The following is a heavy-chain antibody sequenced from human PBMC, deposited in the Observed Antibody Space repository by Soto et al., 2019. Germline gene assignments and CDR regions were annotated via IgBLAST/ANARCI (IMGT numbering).Heavy chain of an antibody. Sequence: ASVKVSCKISGYTLTEYFIHWVRQAPGKGLEWMGGIDPEGGEPHYAQKGNGRVTVTEDTVTDTAYLDPNGLKSDDTAGYYCAIEKALRGAMISNITLDFWGQGTPVTVSS. CDR1: GYTLTEYF. J-gene: IGHJ4*02. D-gene: IGHD3-10*01. CDR3: AIEKALRGAMISNITLDF. V-gene: IGHV1-24*01. CDR2: IDPEGGEP.